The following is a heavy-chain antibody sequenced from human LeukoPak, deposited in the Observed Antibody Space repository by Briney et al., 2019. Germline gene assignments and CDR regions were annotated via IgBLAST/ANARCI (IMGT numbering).Heavy chain of an antibody. CDR1: GFTFSSYG. CDR3: AKERGSKDYYDSSGYYYN. CDR2: IRYDGSNK. Sequence: GGSLRLSCAASGFTFSSYGMHWVRQAPGKGLEGVAFIRYDGSNKYYADSVKGRFTISRDKSKNTLYLQMNSLRAEDTAVYYCAKERGSKDYYDSSGYYYNWGQGTLVTVSS. V-gene: IGHV3-30*02. J-gene: IGHJ4*02. D-gene: IGHD3-22*01.